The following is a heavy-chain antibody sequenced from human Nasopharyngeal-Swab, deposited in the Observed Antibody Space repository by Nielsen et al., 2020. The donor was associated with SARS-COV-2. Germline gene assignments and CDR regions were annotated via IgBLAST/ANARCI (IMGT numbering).Heavy chain of an antibody. CDR3: ARDSLIMIVVVGWAFDI. CDR2: MNPNSGNT. J-gene: IGHJ3*02. V-gene: IGHV1-8*01. CDR1: GYTFTSYD. D-gene: IGHD3-22*01. Sequence: ASVKVSCKASGYTFTSYDINWVRQATGQGLEWMGWMNPNSGNTGYAQKFQGRVTMTRNTSISTAYMELSSLRFEDTAVYYCARDSLIMIVVVGWAFDIWGQGTMVTVSS.